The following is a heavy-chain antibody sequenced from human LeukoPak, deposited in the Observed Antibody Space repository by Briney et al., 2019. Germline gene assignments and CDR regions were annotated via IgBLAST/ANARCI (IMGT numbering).Heavy chain of an antibody. J-gene: IGHJ4*02. D-gene: IGHD2-21*01. CDR2: IWYDGSNK. V-gene: IGHV3-33*01. Sequence: GRSLRLSCAASGFTFSSYGMHWVRQAPGKGLEWVAVIWYDGSNKYYADSVKGRFTISRDNSKNTLYLQMNSLRAEDTAVYYCARDGFRALFDYWGQGTLVTVSS. CDR3: ARDGFRALFDY. CDR1: GFTFSSYG.